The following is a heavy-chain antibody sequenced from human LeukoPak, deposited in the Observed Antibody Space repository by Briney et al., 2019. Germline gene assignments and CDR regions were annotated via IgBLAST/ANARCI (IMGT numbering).Heavy chain of an antibody. CDR2: IYYSGST. Sequence: PSETLSLTCAVYGGSFSGYYWSWIRQPPGKGLEWIGYIYYSGSTNYNPSLKSRVTISVDTSKNQFSLKLSSVTAADTAVYYCAREPYYYDSSGYYYERSNWYFDLWGRGTLVTVSS. CDR1: GGSFSGYY. J-gene: IGHJ2*01. CDR3: AREPYYYDSSGYYYERSNWYFDL. V-gene: IGHV4-59*01. D-gene: IGHD3-22*01.